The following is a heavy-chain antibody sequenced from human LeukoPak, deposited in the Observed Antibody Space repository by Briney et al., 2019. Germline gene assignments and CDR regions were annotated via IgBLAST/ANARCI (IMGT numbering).Heavy chain of an antibody. Sequence: SETLSLTCTVSGGSISSGSYYWGFIRQPPGKGLKWIAYISHTGSTYYTPSLKSRVTISVDRFKNQFSLKLTSVTAADTAVYYCARTYGVDYYYIDVWGKGTTVTVSS. CDR3: ARTYGVDYYYIDV. CDR1: GGSISSGSYY. CDR2: ISHTGST. D-gene: IGHD4-17*01. V-gene: IGHV4-30-2*01. J-gene: IGHJ6*03.